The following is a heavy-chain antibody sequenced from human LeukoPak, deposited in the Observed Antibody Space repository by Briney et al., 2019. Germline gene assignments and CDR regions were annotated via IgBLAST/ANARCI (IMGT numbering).Heavy chain of an antibody. V-gene: IGHV3-23*01. CDR2: ISSTGGTT. Sequence: PGGSLRLSCAASGITFSSYGMSWVRQAPGKGLEWVSSISSTGGTTYYADSVKGRFTISRDNAKNSLYLQMDSLRVEDTAVYYCARGWASEAFDYWGQGTLVTVSS. D-gene: IGHD3-16*01. J-gene: IGHJ4*02. CDR3: ARGWASEAFDY. CDR1: GITFSSYG.